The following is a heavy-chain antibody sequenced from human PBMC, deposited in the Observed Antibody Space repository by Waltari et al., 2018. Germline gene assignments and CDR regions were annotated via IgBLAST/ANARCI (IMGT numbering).Heavy chain of an antibody. V-gene: IGHV3-7*01. J-gene: IGHJ4*02. CDR2: IKQDGSAK. CDR1: GFNFSTYW. Sequence: EVQLVESGGGSVQPGGSLRLSCSASGFNFSTYWMTWVRQAPGRGLEWVANIKQDGSAKYYVDSVRGRSTISRDNANNSLFLQINSLRDDDTAVYYCVTDVSGWYVNWGQGTSVTVSS. CDR3: VTDVSGWYVN. D-gene: IGHD6-19*01.